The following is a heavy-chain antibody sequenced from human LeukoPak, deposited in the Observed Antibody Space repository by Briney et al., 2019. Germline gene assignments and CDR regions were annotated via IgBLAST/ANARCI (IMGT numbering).Heavy chain of an antibody. V-gene: IGHV3-21*01. Sequence: GGSLRLSCAASGLTFTNAWMNWVRQAPGKGLEWVSSISSSSSYIYYADSVKGRFTISRDNAKNSLYLQMNSLRAEDTAVYYCARERAARGYADYWGQGTLVTVSS. CDR2: ISSSSSYI. J-gene: IGHJ4*02. CDR3: ARERAARGYADY. D-gene: IGHD5-12*01. CDR1: GLTFTNAW.